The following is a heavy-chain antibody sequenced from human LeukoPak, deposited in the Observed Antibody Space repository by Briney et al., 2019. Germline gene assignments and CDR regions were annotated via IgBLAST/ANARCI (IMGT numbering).Heavy chain of an antibody. CDR2: VSGSGGST. CDR3: AKAGIAAADPDFDY. D-gene: IGHD6-13*01. V-gene: IGHV3-23*01. CDR1: GFTFSSYS. Sequence: GGSLRLSCAASGFTFSSYSMNWVRQAPGKGLEWVSAVSGSGGSTYYADSVKGRFTISRVNSKNTLYLQMNSLRAEDTAVYYCAKAGIAAADPDFDYWGQGTLVTVSS. J-gene: IGHJ4*02.